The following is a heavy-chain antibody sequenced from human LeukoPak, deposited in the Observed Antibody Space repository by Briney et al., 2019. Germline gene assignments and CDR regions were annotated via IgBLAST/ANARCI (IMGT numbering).Heavy chain of an antibody. CDR1: GYSISSGYF. V-gene: IGHV4-38-2*02. CDR2: IYHSGST. Sequence: SETLSLTCTVSGYSISSGYFWGWIRQPPGKGLEWIGSIYHSGSTYYNPSLKSRVTISVDTSKKQFSLNLSSVTAADTAVYYCARPGVRFGEVGYFDYWGQGTLVTVSS. CDR3: ARPGVRFGEVGYFDY. J-gene: IGHJ4*02. D-gene: IGHD3-10*01.